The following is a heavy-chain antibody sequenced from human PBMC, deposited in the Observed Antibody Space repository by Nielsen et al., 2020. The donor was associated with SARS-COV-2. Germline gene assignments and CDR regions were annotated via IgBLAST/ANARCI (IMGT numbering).Heavy chain of an antibody. J-gene: IGHJ5*02. V-gene: IGHV4-59*01. Sequence: SETLSLTCTGSGGSISSYYWSWIRQPPGKGLEWIGYIYYSGSTNYNPSLKSRVTISVDTSKNQFSLKLSSVTAADTAVYYCARESPGDGWFDPWGQGTLVTVSS. CDR3: ARESPGDGWFDP. CDR1: GGSISSYY. D-gene: IGHD3-16*01. CDR2: IYYSGST.